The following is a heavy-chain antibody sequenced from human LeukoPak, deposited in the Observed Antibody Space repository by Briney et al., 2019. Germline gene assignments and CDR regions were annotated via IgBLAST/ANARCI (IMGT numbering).Heavy chain of an antibody. Sequence: ASVKVSCKASGYTFTSYDINWVRQATGQGLEWMGWMNPNSGNTGYAQKFQGRVTMTRDTSTSTVYMELSSLRSEDTAVYYCARERPPFGISYYYDSSGYSPSDYWGQGTLVTVSS. V-gene: IGHV1-8*01. CDR1: GYTFTSYD. J-gene: IGHJ4*02. CDR3: ARERPPFGISYYYDSSGYSPSDY. D-gene: IGHD3-22*01. CDR2: MNPNSGNT.